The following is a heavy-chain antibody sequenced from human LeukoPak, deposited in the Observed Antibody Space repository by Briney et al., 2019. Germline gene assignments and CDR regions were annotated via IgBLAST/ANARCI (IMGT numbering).Heavy chain of an antibody. CDR2: MYYSGTT. Sequence: PSQTLSLTCTVTGGSISTYDYYWSWIRQPPGKGLEWIGYMYYSGTTYYNPSLKSRVTMSVDTSKNQFSLKLSSVTAADTAVYYCARILVGTLVLNNNYFDYWGQGTLVTVSS. V-gene: IGHV4-30-4*08. CDR3: ARILVGTLVLNNNYFDY. D-gene: IGHD1-26*01. J-gene: IGHJ4*02. CDR1: GGSISTYDYY.